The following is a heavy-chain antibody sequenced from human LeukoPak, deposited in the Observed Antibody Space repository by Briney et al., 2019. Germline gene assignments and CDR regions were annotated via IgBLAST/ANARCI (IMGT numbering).Heavy chain of an antibody. J-gene: IGHJ4*02. CDR2: IYYSVRT. CDR1: GGSISSYY. V-gene: IGHV4-59*08. CDR3: ASRIIVGAGYYFDY. Sequence: SETLSLTCTVSGGSISSYYWSWIRQPPGKGLEWIGYIYYSVRTNYNPSLKSRVTISVDKYKNQFSLKMSSVTAEDTAVYYCASRIIVGAGYYFDYWGQGTVDTVSS. D-gene: IGHD1-26*01.